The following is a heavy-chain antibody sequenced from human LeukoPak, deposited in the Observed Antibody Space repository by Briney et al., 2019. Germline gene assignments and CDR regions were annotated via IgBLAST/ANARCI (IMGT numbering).Heavy chain of an antibody. D-gene: IGHD3-10*01. CDR1: DDSITMYY. J-gene: IGHJ4*02. V-gene: IGHV2-70*04. Sequence: TLSLTCTVSDDSITMYYWTWIRQPPGKALEWLARIDWDDDKYYSTSLKTRLTISKDTSKNQVVLTMTNMDPVDTATYYCARIPPRAMVREDYYFDYWGQGTLVTVSS. CDR3: ARIPPRAMVREDYYFDY. CDR2: IDWDDDK.